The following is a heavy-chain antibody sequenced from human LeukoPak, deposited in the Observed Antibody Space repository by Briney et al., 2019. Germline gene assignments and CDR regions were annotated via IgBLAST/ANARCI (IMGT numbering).Heavy chain of an antibody. D-gene: IGHD1-26*01. Sequence: ASVNVSCKASGYTFTGYYMHWGRQAPGHGLEWMGWINPNSGGTNYAQKFQGRVSMNRDTSISTAYMELSRLRSDDTAVYYCARDLVWELLYGMDVWGQGTTVTVSS. CDR1: GYTFTGYY. J-gene: IGHJ6*02. CDR3: ARDLVWELLYGMDV. V-gene: IGHV1-2*02. CDR2: INPNSGGT.